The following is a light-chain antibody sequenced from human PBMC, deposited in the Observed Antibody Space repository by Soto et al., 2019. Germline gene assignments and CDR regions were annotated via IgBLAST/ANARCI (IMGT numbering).Light chain of an antibody. CDR3: QQYGSSPLT. Sequence: EIVLTRSPGTLSLSPGERATLSCRASQIVSSSYLAWYQQKPGQAPRLLINGASSRATGIPDRFSGSGSGTDFTLTISRLEPEDFAVYYCQQYGSSPLTFGGGTKVEIK. V-gene: IGKV3-20*01. CDR2: GAS. CDR1: QIVSSSY. J-gene: IGKJ4*01.